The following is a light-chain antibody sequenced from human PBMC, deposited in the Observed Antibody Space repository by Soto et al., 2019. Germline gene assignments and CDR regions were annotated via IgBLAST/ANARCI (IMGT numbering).Light chain of an antibody. J-gene: IGLJ3*02. Sequence: QLVLTQSSSASASLGSSVKLTCTLSSWHSSYIIAWHQQQPGKAPRYLMKLEGSGSYNKGSGVPDRFSGSSSGADRYLTISNLQFEDEADYYCETWDSNTRVFGGGTKVTVL. CDR1: SWHSSYI. V-gene: IGLV4-60*02. CDR3: ETWDSNTRV. CDR2: LEGSGSY.